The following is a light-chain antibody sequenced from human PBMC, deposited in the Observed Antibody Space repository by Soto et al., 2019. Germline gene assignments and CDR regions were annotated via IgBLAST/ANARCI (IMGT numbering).Light chain of an antibody. CDR3: QYYGSSPRFT. Sequence: IVLTQSPGTLSLSPGERSTLSCRASQSVSSSYLAWYQQKPGQAPRLLIYGASSRATGIPDRFSGSGSGTDFTLTISRLEPEDFAVYYCQYYGSSPRFTFGPGTKVDIK. V-gene: IGKV3-20*01. CDR2: GAS. J-gene: IGKJ3*01. CDR1: QSVSSSY.